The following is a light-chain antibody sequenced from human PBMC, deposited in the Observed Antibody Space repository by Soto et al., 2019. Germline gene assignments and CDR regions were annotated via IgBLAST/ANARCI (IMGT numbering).Light chain of an antibody. V-gene: IGLV2-14*01. Sequence: QSVLTQPASVSGSPGQSITISCTGTSSDFGTHNYVSWYQLHPGKAPKLMVSEVSNRPSGVSNRFSGSKSGNTASLTISGLQAEDEADYHCSSYTSSSTYVFGTGTKLTVL. CDR2: EVS. CDR1: SSDFGTHNY. CDR3: SSYTSSSTYV. J-gene: IGLJ1*01.